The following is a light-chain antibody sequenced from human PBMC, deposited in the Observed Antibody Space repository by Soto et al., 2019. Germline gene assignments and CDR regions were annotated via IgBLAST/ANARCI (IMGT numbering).Light chain of an antibody. CDR2: AAS. Sequence: DIQMTQSPSSLSASVGDRVTITCGASQSISSYLNWYQQKPVKAPKLLIYAASSLQSGVPSRFSGSGSGTDFTLTISSLQPEDFATYYCQQSYSTPPWTFGQGTKVEIK. CDR1: QSISSY. V-gene: IGKV1-39*01. CDR3: QQSYSTPPWT. J-gene: IGKJ1*01.